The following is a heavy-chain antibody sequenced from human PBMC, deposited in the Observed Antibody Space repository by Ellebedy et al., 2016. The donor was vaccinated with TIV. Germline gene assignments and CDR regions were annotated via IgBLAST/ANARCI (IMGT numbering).Heavy chain of an antibody. D-gene: IGHD5-12*01. CDR3: ARRKREGDYDYFGFDH. J-gene: IGHJ4*02. CDR1: GFAFSGFA. Sequence: PGGSLRLSCATSGFAFSGFAMNWVRQAPGKGLEWVSGINGDGTTTTYADSVKGRFTISRDNAKNTLYLQMNSLRVEDTAVYFCARRKREGDYDYFGFDHWGQGTLVTVSS. CDR2: INGDGTTT. V-gene: IGHV3-74*03.